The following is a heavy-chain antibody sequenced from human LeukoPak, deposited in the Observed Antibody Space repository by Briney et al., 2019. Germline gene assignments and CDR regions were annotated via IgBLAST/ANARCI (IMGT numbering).Heavy chain of an antibody. CDR2: IIPILGIA. CDR1: GGTSSSYV. Sequence: GASVKVSCKASGGTSSSYVISWVRQAPGQGLEWMGRIIPILGIANYAQKFQGRVTITADKSTSTAYMELSSLRSEDTAVYYCASPPADYYDSRDYFDYWGQGTLVTVSS. J-gene: IGHJ4*02. V-gene: IGHV1-69*04. D-gene: IGHD3-22*01. CDR3: ASPPADYYDSRDYFDY.